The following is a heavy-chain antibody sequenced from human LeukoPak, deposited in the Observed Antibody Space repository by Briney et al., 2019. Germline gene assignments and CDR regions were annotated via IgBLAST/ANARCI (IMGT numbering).Heavy chain of an antibody. Sequence: GGSLRLSCAAYGFTFSSYSMNWVRQAPGKGLEWVSYISSSSTIYYADSVKGRFTISRDNAKNSLYLQMNSLRSDDTAVYYCARAKTSGLAAAADYWGQGTLVTVSS. CDR3: ARAKTSGLAAAADY. CDR2: ISSSSTI. D-gene: IGHD6-13*01. V-gene: IGHV3-48*01. J-gene: IGHJ4*02. CDR1: GFTFSSYS.